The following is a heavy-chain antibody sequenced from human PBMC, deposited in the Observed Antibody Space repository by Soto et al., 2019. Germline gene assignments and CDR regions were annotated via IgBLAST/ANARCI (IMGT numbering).Heavy chain of an antibody. Sequence: EVQLVESGGGLIQPGGSLRLSCAVSGLTVSSYAMSWVRQAPGEGLEWVSVIYASDSTHYADSVKGRFTISRDNSKNTLFLQRNSLRAGDTAVYYCAKGWMDVWGQGTTVTVS. CDR1: GLTVSSYA. CDR3: AKGWMDV. V-gene: IGHV3-53*01. J-gene: IGHJ6*02. CDR2: IYASDST.